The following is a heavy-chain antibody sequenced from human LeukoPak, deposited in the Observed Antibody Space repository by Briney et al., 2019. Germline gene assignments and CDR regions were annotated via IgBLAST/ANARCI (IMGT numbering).Heavy chain of an antibody. CDR3: ARDSSTDAFDN. D-gene: IGHD2-21*01. CDR2: IYSGGTT. V-gene: IGHV3-66*02. Sequence: GGSLRLSCAASEFTVSRNHMNWVRQAPGKGLEWVSVIYSGGTTYYADSVKGRFTLSRDNSKNTLYLQMNSLRTEDTAVYYCARDSSTDAFDNWGQGTMVTVSS. J-gene: IGHJ3*02. CDR1: EFTVSRNH.